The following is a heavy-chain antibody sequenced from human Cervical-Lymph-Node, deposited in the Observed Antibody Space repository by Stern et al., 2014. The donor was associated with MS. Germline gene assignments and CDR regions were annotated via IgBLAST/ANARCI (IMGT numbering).Heavy chain of an antibody. D-gene: IGHD3-3*01. Sequence: VQLVESGAEVKKPGASVKVSCKASGYTFTSYGISWVRQAPGQGLEWMGWISAYNGNTNYAQKLQGRVTMTTDTSTSTAYMELRSLRSDDTAVYYCARDAIFGVVNLDNWFDPWGQGTPVTVSS. V-gene: IGHV1-18*01. CDR3: ARDAIFGVVNLDNWFDP. J-gene: IGHJ5*02. CDR1: GYTFTSYG. CDR2: ISAYNGNT.